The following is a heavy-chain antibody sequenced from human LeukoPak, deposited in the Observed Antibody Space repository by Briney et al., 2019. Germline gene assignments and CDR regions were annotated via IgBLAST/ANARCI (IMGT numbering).Heavy chain of an antibody. CDR3: ARERPPYYYDSSGYYS. Sequence: ASVKDSCKASGYTFTGYYMHWVRQAPGQGLEWMGWINPNSGGTNYAQKFQGRVTMTRDTSISTAYMELSRLRSDDTAVYYCARERPPYYYDSSGYYSWGEGTLVTVSS. D-gene: IGHD3-22*01. CDR1: GYTFTGYY. V-gene: IGHV1-2*02. J-gene: IGHJ4*02. CDR2: INPNSGGT.